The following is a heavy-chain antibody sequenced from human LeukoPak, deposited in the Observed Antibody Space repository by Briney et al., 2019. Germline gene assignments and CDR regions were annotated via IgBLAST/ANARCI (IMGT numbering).Heavy chain of an antibody. Sequence: ASVKVSCKASGYTFTSYDINWLRQATGQGLEWMGWMNPNSGNTGYAQKFQGRVTMTRNTSISTAYMELSSLRSEDTAVYYCATNSGSYRTRKNWFDPWGQGTLVTVSS. CDR3: ATNSGSYRTRKNWFDP. V-gene: IGHV1-8*01. CDR2: MNPNSGNT. J-gene: IGHJ5*02. CDR1: GYTFTSYD. D-gene: IGHD1-26*01.